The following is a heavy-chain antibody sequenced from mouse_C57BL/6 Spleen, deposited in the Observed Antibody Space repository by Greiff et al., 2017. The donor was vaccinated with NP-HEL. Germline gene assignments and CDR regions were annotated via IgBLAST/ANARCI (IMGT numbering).Heavy chain of an antibody. CDR2: ISSGSSTI. Sequence: EVKLMESGGGLVKPGGSLKLSCAASGFTFSDYGMHWVRQAPEKGLEWVAYISSGSSTIYYADTVKGRFTISRDNAKNTLFLQMTSLRSEDTAMYYCAREGGSLYYYAMDYWGQGTSVTVSS. J-gene: IGHJ4*01. D-gene: IGHD1-1*02. V-gene: IGHV5-17*01. CDR1: GFTFSDYG. CDR3: AREGGSLYYYAMDY.